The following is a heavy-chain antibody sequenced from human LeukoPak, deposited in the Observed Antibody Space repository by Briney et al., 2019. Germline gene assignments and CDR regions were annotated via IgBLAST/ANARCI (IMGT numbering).Heavy chain of an antibody. CDR2: ISSSGSTI. CDR1: GFTFSSYE. J-gene: IGHJ4*02. V-gene: IGHV3-48*03. D-gene: IGHD4-23*01. CDR3: ARGYAGTLFY. Sequence: PGGSLRLSCAASGFTFSSYEMNWVRQAPGKGLEWVSYISSSGSTIYYADSVKGRFTISRDNAKNSLYLQMNSLRVEDTAVYYCARGYAGTLFYWGQGTLVTVSS.